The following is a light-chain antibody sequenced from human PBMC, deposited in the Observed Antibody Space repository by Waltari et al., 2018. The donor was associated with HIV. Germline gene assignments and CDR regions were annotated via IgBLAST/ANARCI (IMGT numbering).Light chain of an antibody. CDR3: AAWDDSLIRPV. V-gene: IGLV1-44*01. CDR2: SNN. Sequence: QSVLTQPPSASGTPGQRVTISCSGSSSNIGSNTVNWYQQLPGTAPKLLIYSNNQRPSGVPDRLSGSKSGTSASLAISGLQSEDEANYYCAAWDDSLIRPVFGGGTKLTVL. CDR1: SSNIGSNT. J-gene: IGLJ3*02.